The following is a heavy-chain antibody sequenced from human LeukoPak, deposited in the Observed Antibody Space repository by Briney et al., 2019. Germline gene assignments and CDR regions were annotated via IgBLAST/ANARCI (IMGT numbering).Heavy chain of an antibody. CDR1: GFTFSDYY. J-gene: IGHJ3*02. CDR2: ISSSGSTI. Sequence: GGSLRLACAASGFTFSDYYLSWIRQAPGKGLEWVSFISSSGSTIDYADSVKGRFTISRDNAKNSLYLQMNSLRAEDTAVYYCAREGTYCPSARCSALDAFDIWRQGTMVTVSS. CDR3: AREGTYCPSARCSALDAFDI. D-gene: IGHD2-2*01. V-gene: IGHV3-11*04.